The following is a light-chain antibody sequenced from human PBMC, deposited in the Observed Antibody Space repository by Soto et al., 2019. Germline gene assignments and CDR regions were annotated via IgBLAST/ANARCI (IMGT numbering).Light chain of an antibody. CDR1: SSDVGDYNY. J-gene: IGLJ1*01. Sequence: QSALTQPASVSGSPGQSVTISCTGTSSDVGDYNYVSWYQQHPGKAPKLMIYEVSNRPSGVSNRFSGSKSGNTASLTISGLQAEDEADYYCSSFTSTSTYVFGTGNKLTVL. CDR3: SSFTSTSTYV. V-gene: IGLV2-14*01. CDR2: EVS.